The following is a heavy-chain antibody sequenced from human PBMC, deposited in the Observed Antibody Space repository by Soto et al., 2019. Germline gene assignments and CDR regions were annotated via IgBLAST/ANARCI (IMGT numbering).Heavy chain of an antibody. V-gene: IGHV3-23*01. J-gene: IGHJ6*02. CDR1: GLTFSTYA. Sequence: EVHLLESGGDLVQPGGSLRLSFTASGLTFSTYAMSWVRQAPGKGLEWVSAIGGSGTGGRTYYADSVKGRFTISRDNSKNTVYLQMNSLRADDTAVYYWAKSPGGLDGYNTDYYGMDVWGQGTTVTVSS. CDR2: IGGSGTGGRT. D-gene: IGHD5-12*01. CDR3: AKSPGGLDGYNTDYYGMDV.